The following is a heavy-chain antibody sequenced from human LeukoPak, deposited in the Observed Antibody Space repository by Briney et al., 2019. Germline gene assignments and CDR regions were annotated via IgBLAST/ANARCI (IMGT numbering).Heavy chain of an antibody. Sequence: PGGSLRLSCAASGFTFSNYAMSWVRQAPGKGLGWVSYISSTGSTIYYADSVKGRFSISRDNSKNTLYLQMNSLRAEDTAVYYCARDRGAAAGDWGQGTLVTVSS. CDR1: GFTFSNYA. V-gene: IGHV3-23*01. CDR3: ARDRGAAAGD. CDR2: ISSTGSTI. D-gene: IGHD6-13*01. J-gene: IGHJ4*02.